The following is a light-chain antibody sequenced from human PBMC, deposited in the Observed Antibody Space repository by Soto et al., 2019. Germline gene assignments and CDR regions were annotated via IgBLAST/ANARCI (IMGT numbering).Light chain of an antibody. CDR1: QSVSSY. J-gene: IGKJ3*01. CDR2: DAS. V-gene: IGKV3-11*01. CDR3: QQRSNWPPVFT. Sequence: EIVLTQSPATLSLSPGERATLSCRASQSVSSYLAWYQQKPGQAPRLLIYDASNRATGIPARFSGSGSGTDCTITISSLEPEDFAVYYCQQRSNWPPVFTFGPGTKVDIK.